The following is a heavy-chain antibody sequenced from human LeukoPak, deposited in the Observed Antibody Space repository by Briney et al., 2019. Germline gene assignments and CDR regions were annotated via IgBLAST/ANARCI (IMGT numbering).Heavy chain of an antibody. D-gene: IGHD6-19*01. Sequence: GESLEISLKGSGYNFTSYWIGRVRQIPGKGLEWIGIIYPGEPDTRYSPSFQGQVAISAAKSISTAYLQWSSLKASDTAMYYCARHTYSSGWSNYFDYWGQGTLVTVSS. CDR1: GYNFTSYW. V-gene: IGHV5-51*01. J-gene: IGHJ4*02. CDR2: IYPGEPDT. CDR3: ARHTYSSGWSNYFDY.